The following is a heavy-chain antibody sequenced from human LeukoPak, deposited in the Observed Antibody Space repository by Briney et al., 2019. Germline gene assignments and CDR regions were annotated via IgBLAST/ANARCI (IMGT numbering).Heavy chain of an antibody. Sequence: GVPLRLSCAASGFTFDDYGMSWVRQVAGQGLEWVSGIDWNGASTGYADSVRGRFTISRDNAKKSLYLQMNSLRAEDTALYYCARGSTMVSDYWGQGTLVTVSS. CDR3: ARGSTMVSDY. CDR2: IDWNGAST. D-gene: IGHD3-10*01. J-gene: IGHJ4*02. V-gene: IGHV3-20*04. CDR1: GFTFDDYG.